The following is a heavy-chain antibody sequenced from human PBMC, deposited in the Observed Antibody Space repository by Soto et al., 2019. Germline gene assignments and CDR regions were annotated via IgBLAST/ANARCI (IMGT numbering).Heavy chain of an antibody. D-gene: IGHD4-17*01. CDR2: IIPIFGTA. J-gene: IGHJ6*02. Sequence: ASVKVSCKASGGTFSSYAISWVRQAPGQGXEWMGGIIPIFGTANYAQKFQGRVTITADESTSTAYMELSSLRSEDTAVYYCARVTAVTTPPYYYYYGMDVWGQGTTVTVSS. CDR1: GGTFSSYA. CDR3: ARVTAVTTPPYYYYYGMDV. V-gene: IGHV1-69*13.